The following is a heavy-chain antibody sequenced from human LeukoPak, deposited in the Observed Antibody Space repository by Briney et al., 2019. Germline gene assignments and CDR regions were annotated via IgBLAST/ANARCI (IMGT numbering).Heavy chain of an antibody. D-gene: IGHD6-19*01. CDR2: IYYSGSA. V-gene: IGHV4-59*01. CDR1: GDSISNYY. Sequence: PSETLSLTCTVSGDSISNYYWSWIRQPPGKGLEWIGYIYYSGSANYNPSLKSRVTISVDTSNNHFSLKLSSVTAADTAVYYCARMSLGYSSGWYHWFDPWGQGTLVTVSS. CDR3: ARMSLGYSSGWYHWFDP. J-gene: IGHJ5*02.